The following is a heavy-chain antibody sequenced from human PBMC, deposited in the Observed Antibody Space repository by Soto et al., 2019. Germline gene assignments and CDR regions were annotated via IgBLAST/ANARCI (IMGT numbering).Heavy chain of an antibody. CDR3: ARTVVAAAYYYMDV. D-gene: IGHD2-15*01. CDR2: IYYSGST. CDR1: GGSISSSSYY. V-gene: IGHV4-39*01. J-gene: IGHJ6*03. Sequence: ETLSLTCTVSGGSISSSSYYWGWIRQPPGKGLEWIGSIYYSGSTYYNPSLKSRVTISVDTSKNQFSLKLSSVTAADTAVYYCARTVVAAAYYYMDVWGKGTTVTVSS.